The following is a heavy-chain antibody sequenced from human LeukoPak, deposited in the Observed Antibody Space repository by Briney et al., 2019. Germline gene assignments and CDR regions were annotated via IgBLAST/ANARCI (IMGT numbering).Heavy chain of an antibody. CDR3: ARAGSADSFDY. CDR2: ICTGGTT. J-gene: IGHJ4*02. D-gene: IGHD6-25*01. CDR1: GFTVRTNY. Sequence: GGSLRLSCAVSGFTVRTNYMTWVRQAPGKGLEWVSLICTGGTTYYADSVRGRFTISRDNSKNTLYLQMNSLRAEDTAVYYCARAGSADSFDYWGQGTLVTVSS. V-gene: IGHV3-53*01.